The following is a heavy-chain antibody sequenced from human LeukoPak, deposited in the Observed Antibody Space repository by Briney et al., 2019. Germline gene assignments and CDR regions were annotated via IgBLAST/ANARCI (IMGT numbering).Heavy chain of an antibody. D-gene: IGHD4-11*01. CDR3: ARESDSNDLGFDP. J-gene: IGHJ5*02. Sequence: SVKVSCKASGGTFSSYAISWVRQAPGQGLEWMGGIIPIFGTANYAQKFQGRVTITTDESTSTAYMELSSLRSEDTAVYYCARESDSNDLGFDPWGQGTLVTVSS. CDR2: IIPIFGTA. V-gene: IGHV1-69*05. CDR1: GGTFSSYA.